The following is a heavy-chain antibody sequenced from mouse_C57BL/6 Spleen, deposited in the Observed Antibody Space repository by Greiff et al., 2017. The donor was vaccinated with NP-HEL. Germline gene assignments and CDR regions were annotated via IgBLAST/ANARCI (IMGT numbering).Heavy chain of an antibody. CDR3: TTTMITTWFAY. J-gene: IGHJ3*01. Sequence: EVKLQESGEGLVKPGGSLKLSCAASGFTFSSYAMSWVRQTPEKRLEWVAYISSGGDYIYYADTVKGRFTISRDNARNTLYLQMSSLKSEDTAMYYCTTTMITTWFAYWGQGTLVTVSA. D-gene: IGHD2-4*01. V-gene: IGHV5-9-1*02. CDR1: GFTFSSYA. CDR2: ISSGGDYI.